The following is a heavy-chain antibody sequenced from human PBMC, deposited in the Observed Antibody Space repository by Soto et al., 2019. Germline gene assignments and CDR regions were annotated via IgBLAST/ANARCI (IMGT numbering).Heavy chain of an antibody. CDR1: GFTFSVYA. CDR3: ASLGVGDWANYYYYYGMDV. Sequence: PGGSLRLSCAATGFTFSVYAMTWVRQAPGKRLEWVSAVTANGGSTYFADSVKGRFTISRDNSKNTLFLQMNSLRAEDTAVYYCASLGVGDWANYYYYYGMDVWGQGTTVTV. V-gene: IGHV3-23*01. CDR2: VTANGGST. D-gene: IGHD2-21*02. J-gene: IGHJ6*02.